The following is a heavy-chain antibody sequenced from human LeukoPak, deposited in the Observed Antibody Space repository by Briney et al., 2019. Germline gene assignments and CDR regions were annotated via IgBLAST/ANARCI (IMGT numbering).Heavy chain of an antibody. V-gene: IGHV3-30-3*01. J-gene: IGHJ3*02. D-gene: IGHD3-16*02. CDR3: ARLCSGYDYVWGSYRYPFTDAFDI. CDR1: GFTFSSYA. CDR2: ISYDGSNK. Sequence: PGRSLRLSCAASGFTFSSYAMHWVHQAPGKGLEWVAVISYDGSNKYYADSVKGRFTISRDNSKNTLYLQMNSLRAEDTAVYYCARLCSGYDYVWGSYRYPFTDAFDIWGQGTMVTVSS.